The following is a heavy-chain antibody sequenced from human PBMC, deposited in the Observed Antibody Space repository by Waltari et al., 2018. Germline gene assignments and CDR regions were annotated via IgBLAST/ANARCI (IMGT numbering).Heavy chain of an antibody. V-gene: IGHV1-69*01. J-gene: IGHJ6*02. CDR1: GGTFSSYA. CDR2: IIPIFGTA. Sequence: QVQLVQSGAAVKKSGSSVKVSCKAAGGTFSSYATSWVRQAPGQGREWMGGIIPIFGTANYAQKFQGRVTITADESTSTAYMELSSLRSEDTAVYYCARGTYYYDSSGYYYYYGMDVWGQGTTVTVSS. CDR3: ARGTYYYDSSGYYYYYGMDV. D-gene: IGHD3-22*01.